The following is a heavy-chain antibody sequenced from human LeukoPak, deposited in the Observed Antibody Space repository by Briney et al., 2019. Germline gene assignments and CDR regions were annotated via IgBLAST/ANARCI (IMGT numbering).Heavy chain of an antibody. J-gene: IGHJ4*02. CDR1: GGSISSYY. CDR3: ARDLRRYSYEDYFDY. V-gene: IGHV4-59*12. CDR2: IYYSGST. D-gene: IGHD5-18*01. Sequence: SETLSLTCTVSGGSISSYYWSWIRQPPGKGLEWIGYIYYSGSTNYNPSLKSRVTISVDTSKNQFSLKLSSVTAADTAVYYCARDLRRYSYEDYFDYWGQGTLVTVSS.